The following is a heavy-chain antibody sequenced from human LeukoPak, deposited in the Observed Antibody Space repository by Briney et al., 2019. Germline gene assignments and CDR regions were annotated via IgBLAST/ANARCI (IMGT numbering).Heavy chain of an antibody. Sequence: ASVKVSCKASGYTFTGYYIFWMRQAPGQGLEWMGWINPKNGTTKYAQKSQGRVTLTRDTSISTAYMEISRVTYDDTAVYFCARGVGSTAVLDHWGQGTLATVSS. D-gene: IGHD1-26*01. CDR3: ARGVGSTAVLDH. CDR1: GYTFTGYY. J-gene: IGHJ4*02. V-gene: IGHV1-2*02. CDR2: INPKNGTT.